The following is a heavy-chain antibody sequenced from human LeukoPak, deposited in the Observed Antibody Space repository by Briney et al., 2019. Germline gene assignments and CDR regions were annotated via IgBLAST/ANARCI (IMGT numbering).Heavy chain of an antibody. CDR3: ARANKYCSGGSCYPDF. V-gene: IGHV1-24*01. CDR1: GYTLTELS. Sequence: ASVKVSCKVSGYTLTELSMHWVRQAPGKGLEWMGGFDPEDGETIYAQKFQGRVTMTEDTSTDTAYMELSSLRSEDTAVYYCARANKYCSGGSCYPDFWGQGTLVTVSS. CDR2: FDPEDGET. J-gene: IGHJ4*02. D-gene: IGHD2-15*01.